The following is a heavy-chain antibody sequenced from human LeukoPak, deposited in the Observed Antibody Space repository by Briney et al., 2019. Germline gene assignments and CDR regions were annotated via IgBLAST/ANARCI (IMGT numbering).Heavy chain of an antibody. Sequence: GGSLRLSCAASGFTFSDYSVNWVRQAPGKGLEWVSYITSSSSAICYADSVKGRFTISRDNAKNSLFLQMNSLRDEDTAVYYCARDSGRSFDYWGQGTLVTVSS. CDR1: GFTFSDYS. V-gene: IGHV3-48*02. J-gene: IGHJ4*02. D-gene: IGHD2-8*02. CDR3: ARDSGRSFDY. CDR2: ITSSSSAI.